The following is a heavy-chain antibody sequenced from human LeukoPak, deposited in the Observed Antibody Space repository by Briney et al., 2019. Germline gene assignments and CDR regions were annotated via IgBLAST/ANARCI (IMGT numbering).Heavy chain of an antibody. V-gene: IGHV3-23*01. D-gene: IGHD6-13*01. CDR2: ISESGVIT. Sequence: GGSLRLSCAASGFTFSSYALSWVRQAPGKGLEWISIISESGVITYYADSVKGRFNISRDNSKNTLYLQMNSLRAEDTAVYYCAKVGRDVAAAGPYYFDYWGQGTLVAVSS. CDR1: GFTFSSYA. CDR3: AKVGRDVAAAGPYYFDY. J-gene: IGHJ4*02.